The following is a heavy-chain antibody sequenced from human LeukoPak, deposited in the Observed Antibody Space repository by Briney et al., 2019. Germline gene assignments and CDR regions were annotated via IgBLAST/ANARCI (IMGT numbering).Heavy chain of an antibody. J-gene: IGHJ4*02. V-gene: IGHV3-21*01. D-gene: IGHD2-8*02. CDR1: GFTFSDYN. CDR2: ISSSSSYI. CDR3: ARDSPYGTAGY. Sequence: GGSLRLSCAASGFTFSDYNMNWVRQAPGKGLEWVSSISSSSSYIYYADSVKGRFTISRDNTKNSLYLQMNSLRAEDTAVYYCARDSPYGTAGYWGQGTLVTVSS.